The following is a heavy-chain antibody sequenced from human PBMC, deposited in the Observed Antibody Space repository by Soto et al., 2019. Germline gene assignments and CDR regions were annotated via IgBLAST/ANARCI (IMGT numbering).Heavy chain of an antibody. V-gene: IGHV1-18*01. CDR3: ARFRGFIIFGVYSIYFGVLDV. CDR2: ISTDNGNT. Sequence: GASVKVSCKASGYTFTSSGISWVRQAPGQGLEWMGWISTDNGNTNYAQHLQGRVSLTTDTSTSTAYMDLRSLRSDDTAVYYCARFRGFIIFGVYSIYFGVLDVGAQGTTVPVPS. J-gene: IGHJ6*02. CDR1: GYTFTSSG. D-gene: IGHD3-3*01.